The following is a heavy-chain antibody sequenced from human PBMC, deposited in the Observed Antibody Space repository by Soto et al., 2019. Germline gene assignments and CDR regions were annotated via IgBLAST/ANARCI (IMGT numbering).Heavy chain of an antibody. D-gene: IGHD2-2*01. CDR1: GGSISSYY. CDR2: IYTSGST. J-gene: IGHJ4*02. V-gene: IGHV4-4*07. CDR3: ARACSSNSCYDVFDY. Sequence: SETLSLTCTVSGGSISSYYWSWIRQTAGKGLEWIGRIYTSGSTNYNPSLKSRVTMSVDTSKNQFSLKLSPVTAADTAVYYCARACSSNSCYDVFDYWGQGTLVTVSS.